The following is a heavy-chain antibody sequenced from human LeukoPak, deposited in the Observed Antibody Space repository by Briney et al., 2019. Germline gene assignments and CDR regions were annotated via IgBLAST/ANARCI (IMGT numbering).Heavy chain of an antibody. J-gene: IGHJ4*02. Sequence: GLEXIGYIYYSGSTYYNPSLKSRVTISVDTSKNQFSLKLSSVTAADTAVYYCASSERGGSCKFWGQGTLVTVSS. V-gene: IGHV4-30-4*01. CDR2: IYYSGST. CDR3: ASSERGGSCKF. D-gene: IGHD2-15*01.